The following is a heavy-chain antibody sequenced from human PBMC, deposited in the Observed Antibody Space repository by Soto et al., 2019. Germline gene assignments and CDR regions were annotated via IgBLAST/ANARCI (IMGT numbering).Heavy chain of an antibody. J-gene: IGHJ4*02. CDR3: ARQGYNYGGGYFDY. D-gene: IGHD5-18*01. Sequence: EVQLVESGGGLVQPGGSLRLSCAASGVTVSSNYMSWVRQAPGKGLEWVSVIYSGGSTYDADSVKGRFNISRDNSKNMLYLKMHSLRAEDTAVYYCARQGYNYGGGYFDYWGQGTLVTVSS. CDR1: GVTVSSNY. CDR2: IYSGGST. V-gene: IGHV3-66*04.